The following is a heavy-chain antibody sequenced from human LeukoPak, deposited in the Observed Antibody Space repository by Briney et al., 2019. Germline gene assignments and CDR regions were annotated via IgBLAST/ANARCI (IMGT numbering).Heavy chain of an antibody. J-gene: IGHJ4*02. D-gene: IGHD2-15*01. V-gene: IGHV3-48*04. CDR1: TFSFSRYS. Sequence: PGGSLRLSCEGSTFSFSRYSMNWVRQAPGKGLEWLSYISSSSGLIYESDAVKGRFTISRDNAKNSLYLQMNSLRAEDTAVYYCAREGYCSGGSCYYDYWGQGTLVTVSS. CDR3: AREGYCSGGSCYYDY. CDR2: ISSSSGLI.